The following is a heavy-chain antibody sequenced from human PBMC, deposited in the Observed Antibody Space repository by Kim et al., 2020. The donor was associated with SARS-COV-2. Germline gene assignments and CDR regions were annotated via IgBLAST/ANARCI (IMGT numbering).Heavy chain of an antibody. D-gene: IGHD3-10*01. V-gene: IGHV1-18*01. Sequence: ASVKVSCKASGYTFTSYGISWVRQAPGQGLEWMGWISAYNGNTNYAQKLQGRVTMTTDTSTSTAYMELRSLRSDDTAVYYCARDSYNYYGSGSYGYWGQGTLVTVSS. CDR3: ARDSYNYYGSGSYGY. CDR1: GYTFTSYG. CDR2: ISAYNGNT. J-gene: IGHJ4*02.